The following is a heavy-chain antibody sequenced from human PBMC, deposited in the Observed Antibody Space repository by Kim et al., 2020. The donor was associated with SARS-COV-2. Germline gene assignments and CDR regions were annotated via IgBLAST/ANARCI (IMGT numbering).Heavy chain of an antibody. V-gene: IGHV3-48*03. Sequence: GGSLRLSCAASGFTFSSYEMNWVRQAPGKGLEWVSYISSSGSTIYYEDSVKGRFTISRDNAKNSLYLQMNSLRAEDTAVYYCARESEGKAAAGARFDPWGQGTLVTVSS. J-gene: IGHJ5*02. CDR1: GFTFSSYE. CDR2: ISSSGSTI. D-gene: IGHD6-13*01. CDR3: ARESEGKAAAGARFDP.